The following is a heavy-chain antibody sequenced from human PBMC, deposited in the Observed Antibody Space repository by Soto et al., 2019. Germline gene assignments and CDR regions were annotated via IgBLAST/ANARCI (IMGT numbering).Heavy chain of an antibody. CDR3: ARGGYFDSSNYLAY. Sequence: ASVKVSCKASGYTFTSYGMNWVRQAPGRGLEWMGWINPGNGNTKYSQKFQGRVNIERDTSASTAYMELSSLRSEDTAVYYCARGGYFDSSNYLAYWGLGTLGTVS. J-gene: IGHJ4*02. D-gene: IGHD3-22*01. CDR2: INPGNGNT. CDR1: GYTFTSYG. V-gene: IGHV1-3*01.